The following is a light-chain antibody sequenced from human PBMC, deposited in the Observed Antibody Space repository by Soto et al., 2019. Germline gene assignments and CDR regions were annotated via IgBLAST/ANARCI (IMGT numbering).Light chain of an antibody. CDR3: QQYNTYS. J-gene: IGKJ2*01. V-gene: IGKV1-5*03. CDR1: QSLNSW. Sequence: EIQMTQSPSTLSASVGDRVSITCRASQSLNSWLAWYQQKPGKAPKLLIYKTSTLESGVPSRFSGSGSGTEFTLTISNLQPDDFATYYCQQYNTYSFGQGTKVDIK. CDR2: KTS.